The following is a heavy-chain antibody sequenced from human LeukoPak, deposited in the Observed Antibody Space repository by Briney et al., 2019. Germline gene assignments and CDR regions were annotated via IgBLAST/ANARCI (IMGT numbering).Heavy chain of an antibody. CDR1: GFTFTSSA. D-gene: IGHD4-23*01. J-gene: IGHJ3*01. Sequence: SVKVSCKASGFTFTSSAVQWVRQARGQRLEWIGWIVVGSGNTNYAQKFQERVTITRDMSTSTVYMELSSLRSEDTAVYYCAAEGRPTVITFRKGAVDLWGQGTMVTVSS. V-gene: IGHV1-58*01. CDR3: AAEGRPTVITFRKGAVDL. CDR2: IVVGSGNT.